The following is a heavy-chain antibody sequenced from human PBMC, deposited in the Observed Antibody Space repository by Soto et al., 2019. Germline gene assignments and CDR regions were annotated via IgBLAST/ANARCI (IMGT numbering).Heavy chain of an antibody. J-gene: IGHJ4*02. V-gene: IGHV3-30-3*01. CDR1: GFTFSSYA. D-gene: IGHD4-17*01. Sequence: QVQLVESGGGVVQPGRSLRLSCAASGFTFSSYAMHWVRQAPGKGLEWVAVISYDGSNKYYADSVKGRFTISRDNSKNTLYLQMNSLRAEDTAVYYCASGPDYGDYGDYFDYWGQGTLVTVSS. CDR2: ISYDGSNK. CDR3: ASGPDYGDYGDYFDY.